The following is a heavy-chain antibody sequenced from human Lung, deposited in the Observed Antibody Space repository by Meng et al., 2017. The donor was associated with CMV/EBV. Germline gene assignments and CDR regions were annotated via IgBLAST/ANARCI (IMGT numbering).Heavy chain of an antibody. D-gene: IGHD2-2*01. CDR1: GFTFSDYS. Sequence: GESLKISCAASGFTFSDYSMNWVRQAPGKGLEWVSSISSGSGYIYYADSVRGRFTISRDNAKNSLYLQMNSLSAEDTAVYFCARGWDIVLVPAAPALAYWGQGTXVTVSS. CDR2: ISSGSGYI. V-gene: IGHV3-21*06. CDR3: ARGWDIVLVPAAPALAY. J-gene: IGHJ4*02.